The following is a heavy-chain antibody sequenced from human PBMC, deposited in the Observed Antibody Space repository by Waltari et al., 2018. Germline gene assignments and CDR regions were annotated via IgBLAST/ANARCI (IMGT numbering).Heavy chain of an antibody. V-gene: IGHV4-39*01. CDR1: GGSISSSSYY. J-gene: IGHJ4*02. Sequence: QLQLQESGPGLVKPSETLSLTCTVSGGSISSSSYYWGWLRQPPGKGLGWIGSIYYSGSTYYNPSLKSRVTISVDTSKNQFSLKLSSVTAADTAVYYCARQDQLLVDYWGQGTLVTVSS. CDR3: ARQDQLLVDY. D-gene: IGHD2-2*01. CDR2: IYYSGST.